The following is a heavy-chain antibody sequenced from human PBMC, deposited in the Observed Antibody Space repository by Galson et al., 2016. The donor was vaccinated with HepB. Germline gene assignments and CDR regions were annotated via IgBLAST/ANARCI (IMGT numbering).Heavy chain of an antibody. D-gene: IGHD4-23*01. CDR3: VADHGGFDALDF. CDR1: GFTFVDFA. J-gene: IGHJ4*02. V-gene: IGHV3-49*03. Sequence: SLRLSCAASGFTFVDFAMGWCRQAPGKGLEWIGYIGGKTYCVTIRYAASVRGRFTISRDDSRNIAYLQMDSLTADGTAIYYCVADHGGFDALDFWGQGTLVTVSS. CDR2: IGGKTYCVTI.